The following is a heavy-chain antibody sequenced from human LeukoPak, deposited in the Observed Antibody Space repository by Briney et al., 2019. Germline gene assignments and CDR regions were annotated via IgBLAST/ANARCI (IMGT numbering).Heavy chain of an antibody. CDR2: IYTSAST. J-gene: IGHJ3*02. CDR3: ARASRWAAAEPFDI. V-gene: IGHV4-4*07. CDR1: VGFISIYY. Sequence: SETLSLTCTVSVGFISIYYGRWIRQPAGGGREWIGCIYTSASTNYNPSLKSRVTMSVDTPKNQFSLKLSSVTAADTAVYYCARASRWAAAEPFDIWGQGTMVTVSS. D-gene: IGHD6-13*01.